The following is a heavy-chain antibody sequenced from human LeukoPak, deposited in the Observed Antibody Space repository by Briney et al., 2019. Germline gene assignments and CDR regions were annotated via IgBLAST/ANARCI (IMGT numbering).Heavy chain of an antibody. CDR1: GGSVSSGSYY. CDR2: IYYSGST. CDR3: ARVHSATTNPFFDY. J-gene: IGHJ4*02. V-gene: IGHV4-61*01. D-gene: IGHD4-17*01. Sequence: PSETLSLTCTVSGGSVSSGSYYWSWIRQPPGKGLEWIGYIYYSGSTNYNPSLKSRVTISVDTSKNQFSLSSVTAADTAMYYCARVHSATTNPFFDYWGQGTLVTVSS.